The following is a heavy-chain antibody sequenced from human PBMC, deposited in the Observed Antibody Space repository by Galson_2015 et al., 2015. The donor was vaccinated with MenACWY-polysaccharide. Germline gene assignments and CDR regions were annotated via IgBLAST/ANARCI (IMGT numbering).Heavy chain of an antibody. D-gene: IGHD1-1*01. CDR3: ARGYNRAFDY. Sequence: SLRLSCAASGFSVSVNHMSWVRQAPGKGLEWVSVIYSGGSIYYADSVKGRFTISRDNSKDTLYLQMNSLRADDTAVYYCARGYNRAFDYWGQRTLVTVSP. J-gene: IGHJ4*02. CDR1: GFSVSVNH. V-gene: IGHV3-53*01. CDR2: IYSGGSI.